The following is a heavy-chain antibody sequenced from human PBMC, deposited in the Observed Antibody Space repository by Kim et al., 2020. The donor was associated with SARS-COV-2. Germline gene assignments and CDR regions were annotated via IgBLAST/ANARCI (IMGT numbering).Heavy chain of an antibody. J-gene: IGHJ4*02. CDR3: TTDDY. Sequence: KTDGGTTDYAAPVKGRFTISRDDSKNTMYLQMNSLKTEDTAVYYCTTDDYWGQGTLVTVSS. V-gene: IGHV3-15*01. CDR2: KTDGGTT.